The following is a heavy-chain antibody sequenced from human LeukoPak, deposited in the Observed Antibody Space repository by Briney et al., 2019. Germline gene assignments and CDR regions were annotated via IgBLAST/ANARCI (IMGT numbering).Heavy chain of an antibody. CDR3: AKVASIAAAGPDFDY. CDR2: IYSGGNT. D-gene: IGHD6-13*01. V-gene: IGHV3-66*01. Sequence: GGSLRLSCAASGFTVSSNYMSWVRQAPGKGLECVSVIYSGGNTYYADSVKGRFTISRDNSKNTLYLQMNSLRAEDTAVYYCAKVASIAAAGPDFDYWGQGTLVTVSS. J-gene: IGHJ4*02. CDR1: GFTVSSNY.